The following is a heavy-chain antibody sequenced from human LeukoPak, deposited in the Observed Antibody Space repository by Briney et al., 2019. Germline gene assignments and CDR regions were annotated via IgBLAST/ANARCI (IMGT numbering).Heavy chain of an antibody. CDR3: ARDSSRSSSWYLRYYFDY. D-gene: IGHD6-13*01. V-gene: IGHV1-24*01. Sequence: ASVKVSCKVSGYTLTELSMHWVRQAPGKGLEWMGGFDPEDGETIYAQKFQGRVTMTEDTSTDTAYMELSSLRSEDTAVYYCARDSSRSSSWYLRYYFDYWGQGTLVTVSS. CDR2: FDPEDGET. CDR1: GYTLTELS. J-gene: IGHJ4*02.